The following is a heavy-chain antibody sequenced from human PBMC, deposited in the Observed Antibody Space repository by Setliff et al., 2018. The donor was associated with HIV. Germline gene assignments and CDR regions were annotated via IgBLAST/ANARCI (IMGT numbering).Heavy chain of an antibody. CDR1: GGSVTSYY. Sequence: KTSETLSLTCTVSGGSVTSYYWSWIRQSPAKGLEWIGYIYHTGITKYNPSLTSRLSTSIDTSKNQFSLKLTSVTAADMGVYYCARGRKKTLAVSGTRYFDFWGQGTLVTVPQ. CDR3: ARGRKKTLAVSGTRYFDF. CDR2: IYHTGIT. D-gene: IGHD6-19*01. J-gene: IGHJ4*02. V-gene: IGHV4-59*02.